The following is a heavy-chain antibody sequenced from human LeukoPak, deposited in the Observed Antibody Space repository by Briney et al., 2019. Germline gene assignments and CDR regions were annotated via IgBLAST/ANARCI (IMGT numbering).Heavy chain of an antibody. V-gene: IGHV4-59*08. Sequence: PSETLSLTCTVSGGSMSSYYWSWIRQPPGKGLEWIGYIYYNGKTNYSPSLNSRVTISVDTSRNQFSLKLNSVPAADTAVYYCARGGWSVDYWGQGTLVTVSS. D-gene: IGHD6-19*01. CDR2: IYYNGKT. J-gene: IGHJ4*02. CDR3: ARGGWSVDY. CDR1: GGSMSSYY.